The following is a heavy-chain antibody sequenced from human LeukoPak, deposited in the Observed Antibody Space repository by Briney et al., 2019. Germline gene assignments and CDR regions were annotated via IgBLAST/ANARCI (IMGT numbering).Heavy chain of an antibody. V-gene: IGHV3-7*01. CDR3: AREGLPYSADY. D-gene: IGHD1-26*01. J-gene: IGHJ4*02. Sequence: GGSLRLSYAASGFTFRSYWMRWVRQTAAKGVDWVANIKGDGSQINYLASVKGRFTISRDNARNPLSLQMNSLTADDTGVYYCAREGLPYSADYWGQGTLVTVSS. CDR2: IKGDGSQI. CDR1: GFTFRSYW.